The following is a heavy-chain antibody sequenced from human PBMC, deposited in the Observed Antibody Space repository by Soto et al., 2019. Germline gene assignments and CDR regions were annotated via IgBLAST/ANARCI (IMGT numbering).Heavy chain of an antibody. CDR3: ARDPAVHTAMFYDY. CDR1: GFTFSSYI. D-gene: IGHD5-18*01. V-gene: IGHV3-21*01. CDR2: ISSSSSYI. Sequence: GGSLRLSCAASGFTFSSYIMNWVRQAPGKGLEWVSSISSSSSYINYADSVKGRFTISRDNAKNSRYLQMNSLRAEDTAVYYCARDPAVHTAMFYDYWGQGTLVTVSS. J-gene: IGHJ4*02.